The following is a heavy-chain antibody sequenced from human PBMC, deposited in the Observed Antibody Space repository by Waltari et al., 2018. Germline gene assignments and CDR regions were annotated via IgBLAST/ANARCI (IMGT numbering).Heavy chain of an antibody. CDR1: GYTFTSYD. D-gene: IGHD3-10*01. J-gene: IGHJ4*02. CDR3: ARGPHSMVQGVMFR. Sequence: QVQLVQSGAEVKKPGASVKVSCKASGYTFTSYDINWVRQATGQGLEWMGWMNPNSGNTGYAQKFQGRVTITTDESTSTAYMELSSLRSEDTAVYYCARGPHSMVQGVMFRWGQGTLVTVSS. CDR2: MNPNSGNT. V-gene: IGHV1-8*01.